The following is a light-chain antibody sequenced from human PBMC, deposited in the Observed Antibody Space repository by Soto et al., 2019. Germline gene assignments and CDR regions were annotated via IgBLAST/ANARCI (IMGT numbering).Light chain of an antibody. J-gene: IGKJ4*01. Sequence: ENVLTQSPGTLSLSPGERATLSCRASQSVGRNYIAWFQQKPGQAPRPLMHTASVRATGIPDRFSGSGSGTDLTLTISRLEPEDFAVFYCQQYAASPLTFGGGTKVEI. CDR2: TAS. V-gene: IGKV3-20*01. CDR3: QQYAASPLT. CDR1: QSVGRNY.